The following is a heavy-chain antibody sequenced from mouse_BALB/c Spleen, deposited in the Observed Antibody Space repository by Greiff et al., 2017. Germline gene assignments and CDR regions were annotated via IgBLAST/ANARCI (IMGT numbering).Heavy chain of an antibody. D-gene: IGHD2-1*01. CDR2: IDPENGNT. CDR1: GFNIKDYY. CDR3: ASDGNSPDY. Sequence: VQLQQSGAELVRPGALVKLSCKASGFNIKDYYMHWVKQRPEQGLEWIGWIDPENGNTIYDPKFQGKASITADTSSNTAYLQRSSLTSEDTAVYYCASDGNSPDYWGQGTTLTVSS. V-gene: IGHV14-1*02. J-gene: IGHJ2*01.